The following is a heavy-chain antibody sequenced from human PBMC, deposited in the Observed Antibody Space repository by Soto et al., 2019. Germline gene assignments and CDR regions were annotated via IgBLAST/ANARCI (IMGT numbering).Heavy chain of an antibody. CDR2: ISSSTSYV. Sequence: VGSLRLSCAASGFTFSRYGMNWLRQAPGKGLEWVASISSSTSYVYYADSVKGRFSTSRDNAKNILYLEMYGLRTEDMAVYYCARDPSEGRVGNWFESWGQGTLVTVSS. J-gene: IGHJ5*01. CDR1: GFTFSRYG. V-gene: IGHV3-21*06. CDR3: ARDPSEGRVGNWFES. D-gene: IGHD2-2*01.